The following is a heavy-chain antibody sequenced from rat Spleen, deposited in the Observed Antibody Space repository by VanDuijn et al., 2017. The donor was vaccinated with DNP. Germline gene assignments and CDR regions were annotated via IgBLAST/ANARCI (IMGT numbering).Heavy chain of an antibody. V-gene: IGHV5S10*01. Sequence: EVQLVESGGGLVQPGRSLKLSCAASGFTFSDYNMAWVRQAPKKGLEWVATIIYDGSRTYYRDSVKGRFTISRDNAKSTLYLQMDSMRSEDTATYYCATYKITMGAMDAWGQGTSVTVSS. CDR1: GFTFSDYN. CDR3: ATYKITMGAMDA. CDR2: IIYDGSRT. D-gene: IGHD1-12*01. J-gene: IGHJ4*01.